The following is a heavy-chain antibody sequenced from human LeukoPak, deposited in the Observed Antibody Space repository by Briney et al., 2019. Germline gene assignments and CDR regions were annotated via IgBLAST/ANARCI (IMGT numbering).Heavy chain of an antibody. Sequence: GASVKVSCKASGYTFSGYYMQWVRQAPGQGPEWMGWINPKNGGTNYAQKLQGRVTMTTDTSTSTAYMELRSLRSDDTAVYYCASTPVREGSYYFDYWGQGTLVTVSS. CDR3: ASTPVREGSYYFDY. CDR1: GYTFSGYY. D-gene: IGHD3-10*01. J-gene: IGHJ4*02. V-gene: IGHV1-2*02. CDR2: INPKNGGT.